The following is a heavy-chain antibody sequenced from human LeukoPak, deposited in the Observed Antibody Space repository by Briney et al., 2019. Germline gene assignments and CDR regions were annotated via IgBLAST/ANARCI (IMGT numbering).Heavy chain of an antibody. D-gene: IGHD3-22*01. Sequence: GGSLRLSCAASGFTFSNFGMHWVRQAPGKGREWVSIIWDDGTYKYYAESVKSRVIISLDNSKKTVNLQMKSLRVEDTAVYYCARGHYSDSTTYLDYWGQGTLVTVSS. V-gene: IGHV3-33*01. CDR1: GFTFSNFG. J-gene: IGHJ4*02. CDR2: IWDDGTYK. CDR3: ARGHYSDSTTYLDY.